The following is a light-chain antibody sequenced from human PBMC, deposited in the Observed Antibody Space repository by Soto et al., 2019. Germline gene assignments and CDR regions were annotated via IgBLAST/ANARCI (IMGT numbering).Light chain of an antibody. CDR3: QQYDNLPLT. V-gene: IGKV1-33*01. CDR1: QSISSW. CDR2: DAS. Sequence: DIKITQSPSTLSTSVGDRVTITCRASQSISSWLAWYQQKPGKAPKLLIYDASNLETGVPSRFSGSGSGTDFTFTISSLQPEDIATYYCQQYDNLPLTFGGGTKVDIK. J-gene: IGKJ4*01.